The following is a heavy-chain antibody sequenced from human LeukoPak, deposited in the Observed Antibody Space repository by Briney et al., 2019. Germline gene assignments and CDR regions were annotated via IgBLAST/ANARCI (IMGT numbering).Heavy chain of an antibody. J-gene: IGHJ4*02. CDR3: ATEITMVRGVIITTDYFDY. Sequence: ASVKVSCKVSGYTLTELSMHWVRQAPGKGLEWMGGFDPEDGETIYAQKFQGRVTMTEDTSTDTAYMELSSLRSEDTAMYYCATEITMVRGVIITTDYFDYWGQGTLVTVSS. CDR2: FDPEDGET. CDR1: GYTLTELS. V-gene: IGHV1-24*01. D-gene: IGHD3-10*01.